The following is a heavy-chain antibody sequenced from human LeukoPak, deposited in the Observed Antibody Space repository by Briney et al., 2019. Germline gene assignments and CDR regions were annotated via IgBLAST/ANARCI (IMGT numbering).Heavy chain of an antibody. Sequence: GGSLRLSCAASGFTFSSYWMHWVRQAPGKGLEWVSSISSSSSYIYYADSVKGRFTISRDNAKNSLYLQMNSLRAEDTAVYYCARDSPAAAGKDYWGQGTLVTVSS. CDR2: ISSSSSYI. J-gene: IGHJ4*02. D-gene: IGHD6-13*01. V-gene: IGHV3-21*01. CDR1: GFTFSSYW. CDR3: ARDSPAAAGKDY.